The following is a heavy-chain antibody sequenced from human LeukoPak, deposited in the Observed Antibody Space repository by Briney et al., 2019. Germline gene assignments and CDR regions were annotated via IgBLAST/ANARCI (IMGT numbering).Heavy chain of an antibody. V-gene: IGHV3-11*01. CDR3: VRDQDEDRGGTTFDR. CDR2: ISSSGSTI. J-gene: IGHJ4*02. Sequence: PGGSLGLSCAASGFTFSAYYMSWVRQAPGKGLEWVSYISSSGSTIYYADSVKCRFTISRDNAKNLLYLQMNSLSAGDTAIYCCVRDQDEDRGGTTFDRWGQGTLVTVSS. CDR1: GFTFSAYY. D-gene: IGHD3-16*01.